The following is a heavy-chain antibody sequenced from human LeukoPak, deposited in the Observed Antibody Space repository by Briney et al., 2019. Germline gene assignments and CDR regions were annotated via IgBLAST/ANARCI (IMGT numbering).Heavy chain of an antibody. CDR1: GYSISSGYY. CDR3: ASKPSKCSSTSCYEDY. Sequence: SETLSLTCTVSGYSISSGYYWGWIRQPPGKGLEWIGSIYHSENTYYNPSLKSRVTISVDTSKNQFSLKLSSVTAADTAVYYCASKPSKCSSTSCYEDYWGQGTLVTVSS. J-gene: IGHJ4*02. D-gene: IGHD2-2*01. V-gene: IGHV4-38-2*02. CDR2: IYHSENT.